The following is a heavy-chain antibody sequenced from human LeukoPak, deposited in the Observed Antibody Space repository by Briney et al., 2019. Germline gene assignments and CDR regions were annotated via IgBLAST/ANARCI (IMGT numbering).Heavy chain of an antibody. CDR3: ARAPLVAAAFDY. CDR2: FTHVGDT. CDR1: GGSFSGNY. D-gene: IGHD6-13*01. V-gene: IGHV4-34*01. Sequence: SETLSLTCAVSGGSFSGNYWTWIRQPPGKGLEWVGEFTHVGDTNYNPSLKNRVSISVDTSENQFSLKLSSVTAADTAVYYCARAPLVAAAFDYWGQGTLVTVSS. J-gene: IGHJ4*02.